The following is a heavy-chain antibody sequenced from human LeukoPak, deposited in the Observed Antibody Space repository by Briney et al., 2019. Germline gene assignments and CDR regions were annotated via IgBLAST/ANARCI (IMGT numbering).Heavy chain of an antibody. CDR1: GGTFSSYA. Sequence: GASVKVSCKASGGTFSSYAISWVRQAPGQGLEWMGRIIPILGIANYAQKFQGRVTITADKSTSTAYMELSSLRSEDTAVYYCARASHAVVVVPAAPLDPRGQGTLVTVSS. D-gene: IGHD2-2*01. V-gene: IGHV1-69*04. J-gene: IGHJ5*02. CDR3: ARASHAVVVVPAAPLDP. CDR2: IIPILGIA.